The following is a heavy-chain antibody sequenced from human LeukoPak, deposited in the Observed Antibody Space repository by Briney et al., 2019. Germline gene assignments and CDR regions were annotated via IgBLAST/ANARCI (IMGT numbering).Heavy chain of an antibody. CDR3: ERDPFDILTDPYFDY. J-gene: IGHJ4*02. CDR1: GFTFNFYW. CDR2: INSDGSST. V-gene: IGHV3-74*01. D-gene: IGHD3-9*01. Sequence: GGSLRLSCAASGFTFNFYWMHWVRQAPGKGLLWVSRINSDGSSTSYVDSVKGRFTISRDNAKNTLYLQMNSLRAEDTAVYYCERDPFDILTDPYFDYWGQGTLVTVSS.